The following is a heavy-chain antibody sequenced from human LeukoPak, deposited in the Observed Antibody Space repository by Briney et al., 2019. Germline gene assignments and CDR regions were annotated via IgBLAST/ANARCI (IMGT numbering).Heavy chain of an antibody. V-gene: IGHV4-39*01. D-gene: IGHD1-26*01. CDR3: AGRVGATIWTGLHF. CDR2: IHFNGNT. CDR1: GDSISGGTFY. Sequence: SETLSLTCTVSGDSISGGTFYWGWVRQPPGQGLEWIGSIHFNGNTYYNPSLKSPVTISVDMPKNQFSLNLSSVTVADTAVHYFAGRVGATIWTGLHFWGQGILVTVSS. J-gene: IGHJ4*02.